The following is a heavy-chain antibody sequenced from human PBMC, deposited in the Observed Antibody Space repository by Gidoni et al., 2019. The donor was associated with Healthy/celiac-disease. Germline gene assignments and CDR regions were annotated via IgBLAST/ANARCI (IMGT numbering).Heavy chain of an antibody. CDR3: ARDVGYYYGSGSYYNY. J-gene: IGHJ4*02. CDR1: GGSISSGSYY. D-gene: IGHD3-10*01. CDR2: IYTSGST. Sequence: QVQLQESGPGLVKPSHTLSLTCPVSGGSISSGSYYWSWIRQPAGKGLEWIGRIYTSGSTNYNPSLKSRVTMSVDTSKNQFSLKLSSVTAADTAVYYCARDVGYYYGSGSYYNYWGQGTLVTVSS. V-gene: IGHV4-61*02.